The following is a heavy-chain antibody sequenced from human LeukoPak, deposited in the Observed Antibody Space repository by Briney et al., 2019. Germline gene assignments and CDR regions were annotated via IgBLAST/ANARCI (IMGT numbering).Heavy chain of an antibody. D-gene: IGHD1-26*01. CDR2: ISSSSSYI. CDR3: ARDKPSGRNFDY. V-gene: IGHV3-21*01. Sequence: KTGGSLRLSCAASGFTFSSYGMNWVRQAPGKGLEWVSSISSSSSYIYYADSVKGRFTISRDNAKNSLYLQMNSLRAEDTAVYYCARDKPSGRNFDYWGQGTLVTVSS. J-gene: IGHJ4*02. CDR1: GFTFSSYG.